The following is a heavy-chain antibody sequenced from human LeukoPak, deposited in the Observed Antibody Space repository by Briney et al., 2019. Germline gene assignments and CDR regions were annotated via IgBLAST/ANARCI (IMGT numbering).Heavy chain of an antibody. CDR1: GGSFSSYY. D-gene: IGHD3-22*01. CDR2: INHSGST. V-gene: IGHV4-34*01. J-gene: IGHJ5*02. Sequence: PSETLSLTCAVSGGSFSSYYWSWIRQPPGKGLEWIGEINHSGSTNYNPSLKSRVTISVDTSKNQFSLKLSSVTAADTAVYYCARGYDSSGYYYSWFDPWGQGTLVTVSS. CDR3: ARGYDSSGYYYSWFDP.